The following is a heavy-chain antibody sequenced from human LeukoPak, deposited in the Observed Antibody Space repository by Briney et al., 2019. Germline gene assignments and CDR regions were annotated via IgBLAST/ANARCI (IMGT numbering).Heavy chain of an antibody. D-gene: IGHD3-3*01. CDR3: TRTHIAQYDFWTASL. Sequence: GGSLRLSCAASGFTLTSYAMSWVRQAPGKGLQWVSLICGRGGNTYYADSVKGRFTISRDNAKNSLYLQMNSLRAEDTAVYYCTRTHIAQYDFWTASLWGQGTLVTVSS. J-gene: IGHJ4*02. CDR2: ICGRGGNT. CDR1: GFTLTSYA. V-gene: IGHV3-23*01.